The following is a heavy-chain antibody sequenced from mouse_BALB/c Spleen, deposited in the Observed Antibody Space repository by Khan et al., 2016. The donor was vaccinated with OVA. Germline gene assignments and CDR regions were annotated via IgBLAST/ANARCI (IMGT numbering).Heavy chain of an antibody. D-gene: IGHD2-3*01. CDR3: ARWFDGYSSLYAMDY. V-gene: IGHV2-6*02. J-gene: IGHJ4*01. CDR2: IWSDGST. CDR1: GFSLTSYG. Sequence: QIQLVQSGPGLVAPSQSLSITCTVSGFSLTSYGIHWVRQPPGKGLEWLVVIWSDGSTNYNSALKSRLSISKDNSKSQVFLKMNSLHTDDTAIYYCARWFDGYSSLYAMDYWGQGTSVTVSS.